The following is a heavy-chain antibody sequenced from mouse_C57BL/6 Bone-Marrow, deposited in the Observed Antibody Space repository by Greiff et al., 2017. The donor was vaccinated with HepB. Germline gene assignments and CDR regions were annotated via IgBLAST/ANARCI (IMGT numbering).Heavy chain of an antibody. CDR2: ISSGGSYT. J-gene: IGHJ1*03. CDR3: ARPIATVVAHWYFDV. Sequence: EVQLVESGGDLVKPGGSLKLSCAASGFTFSSYGMSWVRQTPDKRLEWVATISSGGSYTYYPDSVKGRFTISRDNAKNPLYLQMSSLKSEDTAMYYCARPIATVVAHWYFDVWGTGTTVTVSS. D-gene: IGHD1-1*01. CDR1: GFTFSSYG. V-gene: IGHV5-6*01.